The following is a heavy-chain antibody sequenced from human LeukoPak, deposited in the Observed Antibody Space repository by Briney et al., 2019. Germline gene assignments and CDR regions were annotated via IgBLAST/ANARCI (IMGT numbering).Heavy chain of an antibody. J-gene: IGHJ4*02. Sequence: PSETLSLTCTVSGGSISSYYWSWIRQPPGKGLEWIGYIYYSGSTNYNPSLKSRVTISVDTSKNQFSLKLSSVTAADTAVYYCARVLTRRPYYFDYWGQGTLVTVSS. V-gene: IGHV4-59*12. CDR1: GGSISSYY. CDR2: IYYSGST. CDR3: ARVLTRRPYYFDY.